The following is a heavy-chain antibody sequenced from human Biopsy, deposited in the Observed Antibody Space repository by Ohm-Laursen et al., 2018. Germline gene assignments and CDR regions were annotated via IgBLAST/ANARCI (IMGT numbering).Heavy chain of an antibody. J-gene: IGHJ6*02. CDR1: CDSVTKYY. CDR3: VRDSGILNYGNFKYYHYYGKDV. V-gene: IGHV4-59*02. CDR2: IYYCLLT. Sequence: SQTLSFTCTVSCDSVTKYYWSWIRLPPGKGLEWIGHIYYCLLTNYYPSIQSRVSISVDTSRNQVFLTLSSVTAADTDVYYCVRDSGILNYGNFKYYHYYGKDVWGQGTKVTVSS. D-gene: IGHD4-11*01.